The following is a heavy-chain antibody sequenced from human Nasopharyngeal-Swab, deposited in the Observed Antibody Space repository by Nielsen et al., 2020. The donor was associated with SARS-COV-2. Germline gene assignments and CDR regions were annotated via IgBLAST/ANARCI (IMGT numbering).Heavy chain of an antibody. Sequence: GESLKISCAASGFTFSIYVMSWVRQAPGKGLEWVSAISCCDHTYYADSVKGRFTISRDTSKNTLFLQMKNLRTEDTAIYYCAKDGSDFSSDYWGLGTLVTVSS. V-gene: IGHV3-23*01. D-gene: IGHD3-3*01. CDR1: GFTFSIYV. CDR3: AKDGSDFSSDY. J-gene: IGHJ4*02. CDR2: ISCCDHT.